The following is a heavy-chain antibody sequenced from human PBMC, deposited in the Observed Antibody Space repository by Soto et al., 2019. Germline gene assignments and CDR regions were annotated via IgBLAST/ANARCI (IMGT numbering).Heavy chain of an antibody. CDR3: ARTLPGYDSSEFDY. D-gene: IGHD3-22*01. V-gene: IGHV3-30*09. Sequence: PGGSLRLSCAASGFTFSGYAMHWVRQAPGKGLEWVAVISYDGSNKYYADSVKGRFAISRDNSKNTLYLQMNSLRAEDTAVYYCARTLPGYDSSEFDYWGQGTLVTVSS. CDR2: ISYDGSNK. J-gene: IGHJ4*02. CDR1: GFTFSGYA.